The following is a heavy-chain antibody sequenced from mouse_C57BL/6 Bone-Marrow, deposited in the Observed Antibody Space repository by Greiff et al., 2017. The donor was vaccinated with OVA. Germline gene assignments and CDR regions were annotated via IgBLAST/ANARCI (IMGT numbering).Heavy chain of an antibody. CDR3: ALRGLVDWYCDV. CDR2: ISSGSSTI. CDR1: GFTFSDYG. J-gene: IGHJ1*03. Sequence: DVQLVESGGGLVKPGGSLKLSCAASGFTFSDYGMHWVRQAPEKGLEWVAYISSGSSTIYYADTVKGRFTISRDNAKNTLFLQMTSLRSEDTAMYYCALRGLVDWYCDVWGTGTTVTVSS. D-gene: IGHD1-3*01. V-gene: IGHV5-17*01.